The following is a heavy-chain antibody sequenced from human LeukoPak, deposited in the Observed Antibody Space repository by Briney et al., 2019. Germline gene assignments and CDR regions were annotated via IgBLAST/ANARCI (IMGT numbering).Heavy chain of an antibody. CDR1: GGSISSYY. J-gene: IGHJ6*03. CDR3: ARRRIVVVPAAITSYYYYMDV. D-gene: IGHD2-2*01. Sequence: PSEILSLTCTVSGGSISSYYWSWIRQPPGKGLEWIGYIYTSGSTNYNPSLKSRVTISVDTSKNQFSLKLSSVTAADTAVYYCARRRIVVVPAAITSYYYYMDVWGKGTTVTVSS. V-gene: IGHV4-4*09. CDR2: IYTSGST.